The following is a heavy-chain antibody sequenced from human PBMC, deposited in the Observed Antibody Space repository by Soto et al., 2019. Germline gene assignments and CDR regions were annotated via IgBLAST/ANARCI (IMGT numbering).Heavy chain of an antibody. CDR2: IFSDNER. CDR3: ARMNVDSYQFYYAMDV. J-gene: IGHJ6*02. V-gene: IGHV2-26*01. Sequence: SGPTLVNPTETLTLTCTVSGFSLTTGKMGVSWIRQPPGKALEWLAHIFSDNERSYSTSLQGRLTISKDASGSQVVLSMTNVDPVDTATYYCARMNVDSYQFYYAMDVWGQGTTVTVSS. D-gene: IGHD4-17*01. CDR1: GFSLTTGKMG.